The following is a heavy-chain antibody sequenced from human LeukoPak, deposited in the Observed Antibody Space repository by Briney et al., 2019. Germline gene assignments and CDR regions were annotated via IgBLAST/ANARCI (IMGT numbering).Heavy chain of an antibody. V-gene: IGHV4-59*06. CDR2: IYYSGST. CDR3: ARGSNWNYGPPFDY. Sequence: PSETLSLTCTVSGGSISSYYWSWIRQSPGKGLEWIGHIYYSGSTYYNPSLRSRVTISIDTSKNQFSLKLTSVTAADTAVYYCARGSNWNYGPPFDYWGQGTLVTVSS. D-gene: IGHD1-7*01. J-gene: IGHJ4*02. CDR1: GGSISSYY.